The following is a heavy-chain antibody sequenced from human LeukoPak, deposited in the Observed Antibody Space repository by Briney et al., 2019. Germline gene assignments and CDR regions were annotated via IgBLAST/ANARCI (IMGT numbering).Heavy chain of an antibody. CDR3: ARDRALYDSRRGYYYTEDDY. Sequence: GGSLRLSCAASGFTFSTYWMSWVRQAPGKGLEWVANINQDGSEKYYVDSVKGRFTISRDNAKTSLYLQMNSLRADDTAVYYCARDRALYDSRRGYYYTEDDYWGQGTLVSVSS. J-gene: IGHJ4*02. CDR1: GFTFSTYW. V-gene: IGHV3-7*01. D-gene: IGHD3-22*01. CDR2: INQDGSEK.